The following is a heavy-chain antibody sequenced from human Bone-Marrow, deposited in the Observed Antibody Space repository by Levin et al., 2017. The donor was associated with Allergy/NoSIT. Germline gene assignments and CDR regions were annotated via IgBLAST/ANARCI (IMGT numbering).Heavy chain of an antibody. Sequence: GESLKITCKASGYRFTSYWIGWVRQRPGKGLEWMGIIWPNDSETKYNPSFEDQVSMSADTSITTAYLQWSSLKTSDTAMYYCARRVAIADDAFDVWGRGTMVIVSS. V-gene: IGHV5-51*01. CDR1: GYRFTSYW. J-gene: IGHJ3*01. CDR2: IWPNDSET. D-gene: IGHD2-15*01. CDR3: ARRVAIADDAFDV.